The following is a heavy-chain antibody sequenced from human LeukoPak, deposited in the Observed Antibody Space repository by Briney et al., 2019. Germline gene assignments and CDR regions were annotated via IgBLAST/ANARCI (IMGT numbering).Heavy chain of an antibody. D-gene: IGHD1-26*01. V-gene: IGHV4-34*01. CDR2: INHSGST. Sequence: SETLSLTCAVYGGSFSGYYWSWIRQPPGKGLEWIGEINHSGSTNYNPSLKSRITISVDTSKNQFSLKLSSVTAADTAVYYCARGRATADYWGQGTLVTVSS. J-gene: IGHJ4*02. CDR1: GGSFSGYY. CDR3: ARGRATADY.